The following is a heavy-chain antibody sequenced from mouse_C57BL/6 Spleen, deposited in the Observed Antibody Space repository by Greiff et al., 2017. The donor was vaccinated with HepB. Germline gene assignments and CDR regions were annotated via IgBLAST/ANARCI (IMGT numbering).Heavy chain of an antibody. Sequence: GFAITGDGVHWVCQSPGKGLEGLGVKWSGGSKDYNAAFISRLSISKYNSNSQVFFKMNSLQADDKALYYCARGGSPYYFDYWGQGTTLTVSS. CDR2: KWSGGSK. D-gene: IGHD1-1*02. J-gene: IGHJ2*01. V-gene: IGHV2-2*01. CDR1: GFAITGDG. CDR3: ARGGSPYYFDY.